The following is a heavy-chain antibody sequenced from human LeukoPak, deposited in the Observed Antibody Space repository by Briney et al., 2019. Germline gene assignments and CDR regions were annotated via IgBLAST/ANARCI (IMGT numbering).Heavy chain of an antibody. V-gene: IGHV4-30-2*01. Sequence: SETLSLTCAVSGGSISSGGYSWSWIRQPPGKGLEWIGYIYHSGSTFYDPSLKSRVTISVDRSKNQFSLKLSSVTAADTAVYYCARVPRAPWYQLLASGYDAFDIWGQGTMVTVSS. D-gene: IGHD2-2*01. CDR1: GGSISSGGYS. CDR2: IYHSGST. J-gene: IGHJ3*02. CDR3: ARVPRAPWYQLLASGYDAFDI.